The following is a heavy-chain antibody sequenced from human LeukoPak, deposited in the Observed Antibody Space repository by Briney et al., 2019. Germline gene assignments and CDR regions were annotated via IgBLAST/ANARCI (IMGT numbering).Heavy chain of an antibody. D-gene: IGHD3-16*02. CDR1: GFTFAGNA. V-gene: IGHV3-23*01. Sequence: PGGSLRLSCAASGFTFAGNAMSWVRQAPGKGLEWVSAIGGGGFNTYYAASVKGRFTISRDNSKNTLYLQMNSLRAEDTALYYCANVVIGTGSVRWGQGTLVTVSS. CDR3: ANVVIGTGSVR. CDR2: IGGGGFNT. J-gene: IGHJ4*02.